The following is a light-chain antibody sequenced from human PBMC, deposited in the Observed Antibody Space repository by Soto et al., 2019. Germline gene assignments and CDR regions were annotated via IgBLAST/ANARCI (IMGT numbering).Light chain of an antibody. CDR3: QQVKNNLPLT. CDR2: EAS. J-gene: IGKJ4*01. CDR1: QHISHY. Sequence: SQLTQAPSSGSACVGDRVRNSGRDTQHISHYVAWYQQKPGNAPKVLIYEASTLQSGLPSRFSGSGSGTDFTLTISSLQPEDFATYYCQQVKNNLPLTFGGGTKLDIK. V-gene: IGKV1-9*01.